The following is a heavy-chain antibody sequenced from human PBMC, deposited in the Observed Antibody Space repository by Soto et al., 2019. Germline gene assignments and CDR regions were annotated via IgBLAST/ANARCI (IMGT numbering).Heavy chain of an antibody. Sequence: EVQLVESGGVVVQPGGSLRLSCAASGFTFDDYTMHWVRQAPGKGLEWVSLISWDGGSTYYADSVKGRFTISRDNSKNSLYLQMNSLRTEDTVLYYCAKPLIAAAGQYYFDYWGHGTLVTVSS. V-gene: IGHV3-43*01. CDR3: AKPLIAAAGQYYFDY. J-gene: IGHJ4*01. CDR1: GFTFDDYT. D-gene: IGHD6-13*01. CDR2: ISWDGGST.